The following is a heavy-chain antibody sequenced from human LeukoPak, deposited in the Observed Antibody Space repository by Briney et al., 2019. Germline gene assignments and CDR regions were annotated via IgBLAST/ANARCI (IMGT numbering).Heavy chain of an antibody. V-gene: IGHV4-61*08. CDR3: ARGGGSGTYYYMDV. CDR1: GDSISSGDYY. CDR2: IYYSGST. D-gene: IGHD6-19*01. J-gene: IGHJ6*03. Sequence: SETLSLSCTVSGDSISSGDYYWGWIRQPPGKGLEWIGYIYYSGSTNYNPSLKSRVTISVDTSKNQFSLKLSSVTAADTAVYFCARGGGSGTYYYMDVWGKGTTVTISS.